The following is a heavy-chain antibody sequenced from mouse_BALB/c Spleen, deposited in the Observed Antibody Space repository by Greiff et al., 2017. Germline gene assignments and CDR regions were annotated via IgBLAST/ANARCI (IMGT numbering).Heavy chain of an antibody. Sequence: VQLQQSGAELVMPGASVKMSCKASGYTFTDYWMHWVKQRPGQGLEWIGAIDTSDSYTSYNQKFKGKATLTVDESSSTAYMQLSSLTSEDSAVYYCASNYEFAYWGQGTLVTVSA. V-gene: IGHV1-69*01. CDR1: GYTFTDYW. CDR3: ASNYEFAY. J-gene: IGHJ3*01. CDR2: IDTSDSYT. D-gene: IGHD2-1*01.